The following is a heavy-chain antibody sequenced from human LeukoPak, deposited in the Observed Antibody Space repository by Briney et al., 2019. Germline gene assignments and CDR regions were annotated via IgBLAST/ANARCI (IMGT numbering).Heavy chain of an antibody. CDR3: ARMSRVNWNGCDY. D-gene: IGHD1-1*01. CDR2: INPNSGGT. V-gene: IGHV1-2*02. Sequence: ASVKVSCKASGYTFTGYYMHWVRQAPGQGLEWMGWINPNSGGTNYAQKFQGRVTMTRDTSISTAYMELSRLRSDDTAVYYCARMSRVNWNGCDYWGQGTLVTVSS. CDR1: GYTFTGYY. J-gene: IGHJ4*02.